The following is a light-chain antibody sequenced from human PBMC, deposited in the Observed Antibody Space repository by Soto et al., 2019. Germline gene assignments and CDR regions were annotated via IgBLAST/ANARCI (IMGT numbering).Light chain of an antibody. J-gene: IGLJ1*01. CDR1: SSDVGGYNY. CDR2: EVS. Sequence: QSVLTQPASVSGSAGQSIAISCTGTSSDVGGYNYVSWYQQHPGKAPKLLLSEVSKRPSGVSDRFSGSKSGNTASLTISGLQTQDEADYYCSSFTSAYTFVFGTGTKVTLL. V-gene: IGLV2-14*01. CDR3: SSFTSAYTFV.